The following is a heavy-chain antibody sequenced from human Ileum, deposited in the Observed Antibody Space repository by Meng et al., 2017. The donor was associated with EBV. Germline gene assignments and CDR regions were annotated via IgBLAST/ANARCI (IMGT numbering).Heavy chain of an antibody. Sequence: QVQLQTPGPGLVKPSPTRSLTRAISGDSVSSNSAAWNWIRQSPSRGLEWLGRTYYRSKWYNDYAVSVKSRITINPDTSKNQFSLQLNSVTPEDTAVYYCARDSSSSAYSPFDYWGQGTLVTVSS. D-gene: IGHD3-22*01. CDR3: ARDSSSSAYSPFDY. CDR1: GDSVSSNSAA. V-gene: IGHV6-1*01. J-gene: IGHJ4*02. CDR2: TYYRSKWYN.